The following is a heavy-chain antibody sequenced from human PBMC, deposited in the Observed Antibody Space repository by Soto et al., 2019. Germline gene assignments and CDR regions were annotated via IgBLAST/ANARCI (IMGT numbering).Heavy chain of an antibody. CDR2: IWYDGTNE. CDR3: ARDVAGRAGYFHPPGPH. CDR1: GFTFSNYG. Sequence: GGSLRLSCITSGFTFSNYGMHWVRQAPGKGLEWVTLIWYDGTNEYYADSVKGRFSISRDNSKSTLYLQMNSLRVEDTAVYYCARDVAGRAGYFHPPGPHWGQGTRVTVSS. V-gene: IGHV3-33*01. D-gene: IGHD3-9*01. J-gene: IGHJ4*02.